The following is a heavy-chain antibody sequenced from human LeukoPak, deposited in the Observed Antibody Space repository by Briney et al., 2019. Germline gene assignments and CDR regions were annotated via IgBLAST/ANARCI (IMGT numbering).Heavy chain of an antibody. J-gene: IGHJ4*02. CDR1: GFTFVDYG. Sequence: LPGGSLRLSCATSGFTFVDYGLSWVRRAPGKGLEWLCAINYNGAITDYADSVKGRFTISRDNAKNSLYLRVDSLRAEDTALYYCARDRLGPSFSVSHFDLWGQGTLVTVSS. CDR2: INYNGAIT. CDR3: ARDRLGPSFSVSHFDL. V-gene: IGHV3-20*04. D-gene: IGHD3-3*02.